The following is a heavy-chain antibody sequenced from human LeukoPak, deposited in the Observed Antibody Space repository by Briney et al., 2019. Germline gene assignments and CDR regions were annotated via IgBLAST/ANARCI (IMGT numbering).Heavy chain of an antibody. CDR2: TYLAVFDT. CDR3: ARQDGRALYYFDY. D-gene: IGHD5-24*01. V-gene: IGHV5-51*01. Sequence: GESPKISCKGSGYSFTYYWNGRGRQMPGKGPEWVGFTYLAVFDTSYSTSFQGQVTISADKSTSTAYLQWSSLKASDTAMYYCARQDGRALYYFDYWGQGTLVTVSS. J-gene: IGHJ4*02. CDR1: GYSFTYYW.